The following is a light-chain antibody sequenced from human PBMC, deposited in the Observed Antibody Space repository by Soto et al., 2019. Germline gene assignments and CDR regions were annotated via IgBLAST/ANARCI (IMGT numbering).Light chain of an antibody. V-gene: IGLV1-40*01. CDR3: QSYDSSLSGFWV. CDR2: GNS. J-gene: IGLJ3*02. CDR1: SSNIGAGYN. Sequence: QSVLTQPPSVSGAPGQRVTISCTGSSSNIGAGYNVHWYQQLPGTAPKLLIYGNSNRPSGVPDRFSGSKSGTSASLAITGLQAEDEADYYCQSYDSSLSGFWVFGGGTKLNVL.